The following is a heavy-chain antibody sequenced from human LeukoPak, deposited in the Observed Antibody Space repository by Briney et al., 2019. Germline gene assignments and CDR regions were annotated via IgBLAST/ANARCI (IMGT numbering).Heavy chain of an antibody. CDR2: IKHDGSEQ. CDR1: GFIFTSNR. D-gene: IGHD3-16*01. Sequence: PGGSLRLSCAASGFIFTSNRMNWVRQAPGKGLEWVANIKHDGSEQIYVDSVKGRFTISRDNAKDSVYLQMNSLRAEDTAVYYCTRGLGETRRVSYRWGQGTLV. CDR3: TRGLGETRRVSYR. V-gene: IGHV3-7*01. J-gene: IGHJ5*02.